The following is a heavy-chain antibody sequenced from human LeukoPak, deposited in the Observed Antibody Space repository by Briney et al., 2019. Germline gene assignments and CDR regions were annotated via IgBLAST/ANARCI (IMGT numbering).Heavy chain of an antibody. CDR1: GFTFSSYW. J-gene: IGHJ4*02. V-gene: IGHV3-20*04. CDR3: ARGATGTTFDY. Sequence: GGSLRLSCAASGFTFSSYWMSWVRQAPGKGLEWVSGINWNGGSTGYADPVKGRFTISRDNAKNSLYLQMNSLRAEDTALYYCARGATGTTFDYWGQGTLVTVSS. CDR2: INWNGGST. D-gene: IGHD1-1*01.